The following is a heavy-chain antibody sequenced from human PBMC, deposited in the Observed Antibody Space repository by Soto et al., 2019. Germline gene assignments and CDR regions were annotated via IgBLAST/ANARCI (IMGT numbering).Heavy chain of an antibody. CDR3: ARFTAEVADLYSAY. J-gene: IGHJ4*02. V-gene: IGHV3-23*01. CDR1: GFTFSTYT. CDR2: ISGTGRST. D-gene: IGHD6-13*01. Sequence: PGGSLRLSCEASGFTFSTYTMSWVRQAPGKGLEWVSGISGTGRSTFYADSVKGRFTISRDNSKNALYLRMNSLRVEDTALYYSARFTAEVADLYSAYWGQGTPVTVSS.